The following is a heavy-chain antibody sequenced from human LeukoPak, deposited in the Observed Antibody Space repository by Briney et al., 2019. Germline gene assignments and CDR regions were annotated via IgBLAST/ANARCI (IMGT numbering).Heavy chain of an antibody. J-gene: IGHJ4*02. Sequence: GGSLRLSCAASGFTFSSYAMSWVRQVPGKGLEWVSGISGSGGSTYYAGSVKGRFTISRDNSKNTLYLQMNSLRAEDTAVYYCAKGNWNDEYIFDYWGQGTLVTVSS. V-gene: IGHV3-23*01. CDR1: GFTFSSYA. D-gene: IGHD1-1*01. CDR3: AKGNWNDEYIFDY. CDR2: ISGSGGST.